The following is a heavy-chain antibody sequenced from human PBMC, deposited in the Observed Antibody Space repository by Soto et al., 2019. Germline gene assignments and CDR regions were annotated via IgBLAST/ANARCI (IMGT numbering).Heavy chain of an antibody. CDR1: GGSVSSGSYY. J-gene: IGHJ6*02. CDR3: ARAPTTLTNYYYYALDV. CDR2: ISYSGST. V-gene: IGHV4-61*01. D-gene: IGHD4-17*01. Sequence: QVQLQESGPGLVKPSETLSLTCTVSGGSVSSGSYYWSWIRQPPGKGLEWIGYISYSGSTHYNPSLKTRVTISVDTSKNQFSLKLSSVTAADTAVYYCARAPTTLTNYYYYALDVWGQGTTVTVSS.